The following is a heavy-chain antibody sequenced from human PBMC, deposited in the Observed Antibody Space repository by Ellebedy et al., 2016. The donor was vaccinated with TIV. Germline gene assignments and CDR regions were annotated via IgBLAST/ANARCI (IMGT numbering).Heavy chain of an antibody. CDR3: ARGRRLRNFDWSRYNWFDP. V-gene: IGHV1-8*03. Sequence: AASVKVSCKASGYTFTSYDINWVRQATGQGLEWMGWMNPNSGNTGYAQKFQGRVTITRNTSISTAYMELSSLRSEDTAVYYCARGRRLRNFDWSRYNWFDPWGQGTLVTVSS. CDR1: GYTFTSYD. D-gene: IGHD3-9*01. J-gene: IGHJ5*02. CDR2: MNPNSGNT.